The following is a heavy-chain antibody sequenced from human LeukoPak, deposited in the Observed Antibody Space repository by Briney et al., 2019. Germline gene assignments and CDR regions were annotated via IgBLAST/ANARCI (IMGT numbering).Heavy chain of an antibody. V-gene: IGHV4-39*01. CDR3: ARHAYSSGLNDAFDM. CDR1: GGSISSYY. D-gene: IGHD6-25*01. CDR2: IYYSGST. J-gene: IGHJ3*02. Sequence: SETLSLTCTVSGGSISSYYWGWIRQPPGKGLEWIGSIYYSGSTYYNSSLKSRVTISVDTSKNQFSLKLSSVTAADTAVYYCARHAYSSGLNDAFDMWGQGTMVTVSS.